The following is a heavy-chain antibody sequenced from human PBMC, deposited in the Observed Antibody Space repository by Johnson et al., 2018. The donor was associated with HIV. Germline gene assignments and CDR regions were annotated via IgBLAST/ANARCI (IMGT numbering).Heavy chain of an antibody. J-gene: IGHJ3*02. Sequence: VQLVESGGDVVQPGTSLRLSCEASGLILSGYGLHWVRQAPGKGLEWVSAISGSGGSTYYADSVKGRFTISRDNSKNTLYLQMKSLRAEDTAVYYCARDTKVPRYNWNDGGFDMWGQGTKVTVSS. CDR3: ARDTKVPRYNWNDGGFDM. V-gene: IGHV3-NL1*01. D-gene: IGHD1-1*01. CDR1: GLILSGYG. CDR2: ISGSGGST.